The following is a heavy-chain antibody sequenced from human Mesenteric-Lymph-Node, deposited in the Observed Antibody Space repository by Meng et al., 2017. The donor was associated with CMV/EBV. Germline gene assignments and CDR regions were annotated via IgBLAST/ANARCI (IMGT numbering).Heavy chain of an antibody. CDR3: ARVVRGRYYYYGMDV. V-gene: IGHV3-30*02. J-gene: IGHJ6*02. CDR1: GFTFSNYG. D-gene: IGHD3-10*01. CDR2: IQYDGSNK. Sequence: GESLKISCAASGFTFSNYGMHWVRQAPGKGLEWVAFIQYDGSNKYYADSVKGRFTISRDNSKNTLYLQMNSLRAEDTAVYYCARVVRGRYYYYGMDVWGQGTTVTVSS.